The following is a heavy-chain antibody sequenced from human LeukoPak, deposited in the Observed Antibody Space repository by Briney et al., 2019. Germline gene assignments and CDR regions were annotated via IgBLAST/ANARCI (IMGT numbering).Heavy chain of an antibody. CDR3: ARDWAVAGTDEDY. V-gene: IGHV1-2*02. CDR1: RYTFIDYY. J-gene: IGHJ4*02. D-gene: IGHD6-19*01. CDR2: INPNSGGT. Sequence: ASVKVSCKASRYTFIDYYIHWVRQAPGQGLEWMGWINPNSGGTNYAQKFQGRVTMTRDTSISTAYMELSRLRSDGTAVYYCARDWAVAGTDEDYWGQGTLVTVSS.